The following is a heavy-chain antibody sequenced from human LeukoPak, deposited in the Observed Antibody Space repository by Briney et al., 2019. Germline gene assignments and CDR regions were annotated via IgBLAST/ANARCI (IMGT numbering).Heavy chain of an antibody. CDR3: ATTGHCSSSSCAIDY. D-gene: IGHD2-2*01. Sequence: KPGRSLRLSCAASGFTFTSYTMNWVRQAPGKGLEWVSSITGSSGYISYADSVKGRFTISRANAKNSLYLQMNSLRGEDTAMYYCATTGHCSSSSCAIDYWGQGTLVSVSS. J-gene: IGHJ4*02. V-gene: IGHV3-21*01. CDR1: GFTFTSYT. CDR2: ITGSSGYI.